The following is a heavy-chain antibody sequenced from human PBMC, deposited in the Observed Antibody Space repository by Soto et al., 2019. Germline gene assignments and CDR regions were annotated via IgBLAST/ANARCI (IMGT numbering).Heavy chain of an antibody. J-gene: IGHJ6*01. D-gene: IGHD2-15*01. Sequence: GGSLRLSCTTYGFSFGDYAVNWVRQAPGMGLEWVGFVRSKVHGGTTEYATSVKGRFSISRDDSKSVAYLQMNSLKTEDTAVYYCSRGDCSGSACYRYYYYGMDVWVQWTTVTVSP. CDR2: VRSKVHGGTT. V-gene: IGHV3-49*04. CDR1: GFSFGDYA. CDR3: SRGDCSGSACYRYYYYGMDV.